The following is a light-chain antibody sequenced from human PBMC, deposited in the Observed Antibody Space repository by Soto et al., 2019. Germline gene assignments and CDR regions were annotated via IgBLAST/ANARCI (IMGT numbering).Light chain of an antibody. V-gene: IGKV3-15*01. CDR3: QQDSSWPLT. J-gene: IGKJ4*01. CDR1: QDIRSS. CDR2: GAS. Sequence: EIVMTQSPATLSVSPGERVTLSCRASQDIRSSLAWYQQKPGQAPRLLIYGASIRATGVPATFRGSGSGTEFTLSISSLKSEQLGVYYCQQDSSWPLTFGGGTKVEIK.